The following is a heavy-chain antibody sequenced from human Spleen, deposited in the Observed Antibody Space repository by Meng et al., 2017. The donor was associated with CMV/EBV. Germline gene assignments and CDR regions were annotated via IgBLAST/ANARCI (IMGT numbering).Heavy chain of an antibody. D-gene: IGHD2-2*02. CDR3: ARAYCGDINCYKREYYFDF. Sequence: ASVKVSCKASGYTFTGYYMHWVRQAPGQGLEWMGWINPNSGGTNYAQKFQGRVTMTRDTSISTAYMELSRLRSDDTAVYYCARAYCGDINCYKREYYFDFWGQGTLVTVSS. J-gene: IGHJ4*02. V-gene: IGHV1-2*02. CDR1: GYTFTGYY. CDR2: INPNSGGT.